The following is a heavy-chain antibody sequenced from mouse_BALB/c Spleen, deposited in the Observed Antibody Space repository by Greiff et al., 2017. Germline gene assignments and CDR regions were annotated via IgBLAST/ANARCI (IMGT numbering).Heavy chain of an antibody. J-gene: IGHJ2*01. V-gene: IGHV1-18*01. Sequence: EVQLVESGPELVKPGASVKIPCKASGYTFTDYNMDWVKQSHGKSLEWIGDINPNNGGTIYNQKFKGKATLTVDKSSSTAYMELRSLTSEDTAVYYCARGYYGSSYYIEYWGQGTTRTVAS. CDR1: GYTFTDYN. CDR2: INPNNGGT. D-gene: IGHD1-1*01. CDR3: ARGYYGSSYYIEY.